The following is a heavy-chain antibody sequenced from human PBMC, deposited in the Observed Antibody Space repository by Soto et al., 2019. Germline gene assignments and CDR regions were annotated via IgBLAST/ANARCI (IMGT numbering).Heavy chain of an antibody. D-gene: IGHD5-18*01. CDR1: GFTFSSYA. J-gene: IGHJ4*02. CDR2: IWYDGSNK. Sequence: GGSLRLSCAASGFTFSSYAMHWVRQAPGKGLEWVAVIWYDGSNKYYADSVKGRFTISRDNSKSTLYLQMNSLRAEDTAVYYCAREDPSSFGYGWGQGTLVTVSS. CDR3: AREDPSSFGYG. V-gene: IGHV3-33*01.